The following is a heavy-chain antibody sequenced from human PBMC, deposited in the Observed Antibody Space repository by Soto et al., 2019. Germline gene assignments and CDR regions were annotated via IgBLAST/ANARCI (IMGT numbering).Heavy chain of an antibody. J-gene: IGHJ3*02. CDR1: GFTFSSYG. Sequence: VQLVESGGGVVQPGRSLRLSCAASGFTFSSYGMHWVRQAPGKGLEWVAVIWYDGSNKYYADSVKGRFTISRDNSKNTLYLQMNSLRAEDAAVYYCAIDRNYDFWSCYYLGAFDIWGQGTMVTVSS. V-gene: IGHV3-33*01. CDR2: IWYDGSNK. CDR3: AIDRNYDFWSCYYLGAFDI. D-gene: IGHD3-3*01.